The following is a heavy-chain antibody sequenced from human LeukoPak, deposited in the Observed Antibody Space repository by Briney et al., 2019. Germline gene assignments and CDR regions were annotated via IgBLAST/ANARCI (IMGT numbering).Heavy chain of an antibody. D-gene: IGHD6-19*01. J-gene: IGHJ4*02. CDR2: ISGSGGST. Sequence: PGGSLRLSCAASGFTVSSNYMSWVRQAPGKGLEWVSAISGSGGSTYYADSVKGRFTISRDNSKNTLYLQMNSLRAEDTAVYYCAKEGGSAVAGNFDYWGQGTLVTVSS. CDR1: GFTVSSNY. CDR3: AKEGGSAVAGNFDY. V-gene: IGHV3-23*01.